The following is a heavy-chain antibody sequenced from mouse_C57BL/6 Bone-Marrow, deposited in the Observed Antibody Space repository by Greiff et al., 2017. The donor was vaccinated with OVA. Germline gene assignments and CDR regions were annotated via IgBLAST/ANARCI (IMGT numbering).Heavy chain of an antibody. CDR2: IDPENGDT. V-gene: IGHV14-4*01. CDR1: GFNIKDDY. D-gene: IGHD1-1*02. J-gene: IGHJ2*01. Sequence: VQLQQSGAELVRPGASVKLSCTASGFNIKDDYMHWVKQRPEQGLEWIGWIDPENGDTEYASKFQGKATITADTSSNTAYLQLSSLTSGDTAVYYYNTGSSGGRGDYWGQGTTLTVSS. CDR3: NTGSSGGRGDY.